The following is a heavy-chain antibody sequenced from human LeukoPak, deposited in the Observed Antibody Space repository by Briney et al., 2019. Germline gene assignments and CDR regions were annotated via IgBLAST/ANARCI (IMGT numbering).Heavy chain of an antibody. D-gene: IGHD3-22*01. CDR1: GLTFSMYW. CDR3: ARDLTYYYDSRGYYDAFDV. J-gene: IGHJ3*01. Sequence: GGSLRLSCAASGLTFSMYWMTWVRQAPGRGLEWVANINTDGSVKYYVDSVKGRFTISRDNAKNSVFLQMNSLRAEDTAAYYCARDLTYYYDSRGYYDAFDVWGQGTMVTVSS. V-gene: IGHV3-7*01. CDR2: INTDGSVK.